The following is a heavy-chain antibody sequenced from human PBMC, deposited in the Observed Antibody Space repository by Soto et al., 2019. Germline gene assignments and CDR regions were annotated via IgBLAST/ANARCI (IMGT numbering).Heavy chain of an antibody. CDR2: IFYSGTT. CDR3: ARDVESGSSQYYYYYYGMDV. CDR1: GDSISSADYY. J-gene: IGHJ6*02. Sequence: SETLSLTCTVSGDSISSADYYWSWIRQTPGKGLEWIGHIFYSGTTYYNPSLKSRLTISVDTSKNHFSLRLTSVTAADTAVYYCARDVESGSSQYYYYYYGMDVWGQGTTVTVSS. V-gene: IGHV4-30-4*01. D-gene: IGHD1-26*01.